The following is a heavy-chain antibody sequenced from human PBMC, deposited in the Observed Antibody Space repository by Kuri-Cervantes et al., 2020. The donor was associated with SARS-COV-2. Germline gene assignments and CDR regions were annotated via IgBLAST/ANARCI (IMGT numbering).Heavy chain of an antibody. CDR3: ARGGEMATITPTFDY. CDR1: GGSISSYY. CDR2: IYYSGTT. V-gene: IGHV4-59*01. Sequence: SETLSLTCTVSGGSISSYYWSWIRQPPGKGLEWIGYIYYSGTTNYNPSLKSRVTISVDTSKNQFSLKLSSVTAADTAVYYCARGGEMATITPTFDYWGQGTLVTVSS. J-gene: IGHJ4*02. D-gene: IGHD5-24*01.